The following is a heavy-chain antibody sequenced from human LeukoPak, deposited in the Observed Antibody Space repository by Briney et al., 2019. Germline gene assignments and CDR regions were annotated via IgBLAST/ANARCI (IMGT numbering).Heavy chain of an antibody. D-gene: IGHD4-17*01. Sequence: SETLSLTCTDSGGSISSYYWSWIRQPPGKGLEWIGYIYYSGSTNYNPSLKSRVTISVDTSKNQFSLKLSSVTAADTAVYYCARLMDGEHFDYWGQGTLVTVSS. CDR2: IYYSGST. CDR1: GGSISSYY. J-gene: IGHJ4*02. CDR3: ARLMDGEHFDY. V-gene: IGHV4-59*08.